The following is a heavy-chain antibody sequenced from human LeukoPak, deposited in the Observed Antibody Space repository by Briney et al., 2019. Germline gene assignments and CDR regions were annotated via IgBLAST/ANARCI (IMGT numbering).Heavy chain of an antibody. CDR3: ARQIRTTTDYLDH. Sequence: GGSLRLSCAASGFTFSSYEMNWVRQAPGKGLEWVCFIRSKAYGGTTEYAASVKGRFTISRDDSKSIAYLQMNSLKTEDTAVYYCARQIRTTTDYLDHWGQGTLVTVSS. CDR2: IRSKAYGGTT. V-gene: IGHV3-49*04. J-gene: IGHJ4*02. CDR1: GFTFSSYE. D-gene: IGHD4-17*01.